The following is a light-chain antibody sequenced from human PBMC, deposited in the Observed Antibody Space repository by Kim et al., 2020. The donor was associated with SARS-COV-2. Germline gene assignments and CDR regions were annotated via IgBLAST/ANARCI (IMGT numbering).Light chain of an antibody. CDR3: QQYENSPWT. CDR1: QSVSSMY. J-gene: IGKJ1*01. CDR2: GAS. V-gene: IGKV3-20*01. Sequence: IVLTQSPGTLSLSPGERATLSCRASQSVSSMYLAWYQQKPGQAPRLLIYGASSRATCIPDRFSGSGSGTDFTLTISRLEPEDCAVYYCQQYENSPWTFGQGTKVDIK.